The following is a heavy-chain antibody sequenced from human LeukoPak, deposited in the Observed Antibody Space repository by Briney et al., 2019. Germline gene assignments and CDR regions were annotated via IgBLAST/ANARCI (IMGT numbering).Heavy chain of an antibody. D-gene: IGHD3-10*01. CDR3: AKDQITMVRGVDRGPDY. J-gene: IGHJ4*02. Sequence: PGGSLRLSCAASGFTFDDYAMHWVRQAPGKGLEWVSGISWNSGSIGYADSVKGRFTISRDNSKNTLYLQMNSLRAEDTAVYYCAKDQITMVRGVDRGPDYWGQGTLVTVSS. CDR2: ISWNSGSI. V-gene: IGHV3-9*01. CDR1: GFTFDDYA.